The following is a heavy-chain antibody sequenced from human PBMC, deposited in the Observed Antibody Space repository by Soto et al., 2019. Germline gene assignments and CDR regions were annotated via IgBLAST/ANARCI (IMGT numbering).Heavy chain of an antibody. J-gene: IGHJ4*02. CDR2: ISYDGSNK. Sequence: QVQLVESGGGVVQPGRSLRLSCAASGFTFSSYGMHWVRQAPGKGLEWVAVISYDGSNKYYADSVKGRFTISRDNSKNTLYLQMNSLRAEDTAVYYCAKGRPWEGSVGATTGNYWGQGTLVTVSS. V-gene: IGHV3-30*18. CDR1: GFTFSSYG. D-gene: IGHD1-26*01. CDR3: AKGRPWEGSVGATTGNY.